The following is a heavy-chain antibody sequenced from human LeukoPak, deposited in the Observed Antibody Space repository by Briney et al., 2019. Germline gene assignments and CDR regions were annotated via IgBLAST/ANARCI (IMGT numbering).Heavy chain of an antibody. D-gene: IGHD3-16*01. Sequence: PGGSLRLSCAASGFTFSSYWMSWVRQAPGKGLEWVANIKQDGSEKYYVDPVKGRFTISRDNAKNSLYLQMNSLRAEDTAVYYCARCVRNACHYFDYWGQGTLVTVSS. V-gene: IGHV3-7*01. J-gene: IGHJ4*02. CDR1: GFTFSSYW. CDR3: ARCVRNACHYFDY. CDR2: IKQDGSEK.